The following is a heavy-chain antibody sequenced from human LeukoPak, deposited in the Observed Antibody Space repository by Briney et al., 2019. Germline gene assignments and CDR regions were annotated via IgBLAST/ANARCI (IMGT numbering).Heavy chain of an antibody. V-gene: IGHV3-43*02. D-gene: IGHD4/OR15-4a*01. CDR1: GYNFDDNV. CDR3: ATMGPLDY. J-gene: IGHJ4*02. CDR2: ISDDGYGT. Sequence: PGGSLRLSCAASGYNFDDNVMHWVRQALGKGLEWVSLISDDGYGTYYTDSVTGRFTIYRDNSKNSLYLEKNSLRNEDTALYNCATMGPLDYWGQGTLVTVSS.